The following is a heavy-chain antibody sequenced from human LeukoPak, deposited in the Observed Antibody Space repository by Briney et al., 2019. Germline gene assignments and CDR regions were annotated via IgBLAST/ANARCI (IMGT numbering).Heavy chain of an antibody. CDR3: AREGAPSGYDYHY. V-gene: IGHV3-48*01. D-gene: IGHD5-12*01. Sequence: PGGSLRLSCAASGFTFSSYSMNWVRQAPGKGLEWVSYISSSSSTIYYAGSVKGRFTISRDNAKNSLYLQMNSLRAEDTAVYYCAREGAPSGYDYHYWGQGTLVTVSS. CDR1: GFTFSSYS. J-gene: IGHJ4*02. CDR2: ISSSSSTI.